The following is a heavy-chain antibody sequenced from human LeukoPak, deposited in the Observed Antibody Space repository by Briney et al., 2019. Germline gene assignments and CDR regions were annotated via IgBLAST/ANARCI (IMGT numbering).Heavy chain of an antibody. CDR2: IYYSGST. D-gene: IGHD3-22*01. CDR1: GGSFSGYY. Sequence: SETLSLTCAVYGGSFSGYYWSWIRQPPGKGLEWIGYIYYSGSTNYNPSLKSRVTISVDTSKNQFSLKLSSVTAADTAVYYCARLYDSSAYPYWGQGTLVTVSS. V-gene: IGHV4-59*08. CDR3: ARLYDSSAYPY. J-gene: IGHJ4*02.